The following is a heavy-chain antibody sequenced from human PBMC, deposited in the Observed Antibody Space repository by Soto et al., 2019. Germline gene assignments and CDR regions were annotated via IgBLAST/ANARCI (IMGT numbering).Heavy chain of an antibody. D-gene: IGHD2-15*01. V-gene: IGHV4-30-4*01. J-gene: IGHJ5*01. Sequence: SETLSLTCSVSGDSISTVDYFWAWIRQPPGQTLEYIGYIYKSATTYYNPSFESRVAISLDTSKSQFSLTVTSVTAGDTAVYFCARGRYCLTGSCFPTWLDSWGRGTLVTVYS. CDR3: ARGRYCLTGSCFPTWLDS. CDR2: IYKSATT. CDR1: GDSISTVDYF.